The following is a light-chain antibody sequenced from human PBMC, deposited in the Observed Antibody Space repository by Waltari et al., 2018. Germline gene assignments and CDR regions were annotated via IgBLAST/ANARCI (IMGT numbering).Light chain of an antibody. CDR3: AVWDDSLSGRV. J-gene: IGLJ3*02. CDR2: RNN. V-gene: IGLV1-47*01. CDR1: RSNIGNNY. Sequence: QSVLTQPPSASGTPGQRVTISCSGSRSNIGNNYVYWYQQPPGTAPTLLIYRNNQRPSGVPDRFSGSKSGTSASLAISGLRSEDEADYYCAVWDDSLSGRVFGGGTKVTVL.